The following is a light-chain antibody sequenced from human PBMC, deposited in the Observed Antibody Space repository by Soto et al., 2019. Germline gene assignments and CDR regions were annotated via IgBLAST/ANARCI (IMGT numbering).Light chain of an antibody. CDR3: SSHTSGSTRV. J-gene: IGLJ7*01. CDR1: SGDVGGYDY. CDR2: EAT. V-gene: IGLV2-14*01. Sequence: QSALTQPASVSGSPGQSIAISCTGTSGDVGGYDYVSWYQQHPDKAPKLMIYEATKPPSWVSNRFSGSKSGNTASLTISGLQPEDEADYYCSSHTSGSTRVFGSGTQLTVL.